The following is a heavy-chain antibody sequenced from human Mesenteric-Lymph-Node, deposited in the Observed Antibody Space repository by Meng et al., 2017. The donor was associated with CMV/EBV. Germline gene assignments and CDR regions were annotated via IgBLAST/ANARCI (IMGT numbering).Heavy chain of an antibody. CDR2: IYYSGST. J-gene: IGHJ6*02. CDR3: ARDLRSYESSGYYYAAYYYYGMDV. D-gene: IGHD3-22*01. Sequence: SETLSLTCTVSGGSISSSSYYWGWIRQPPGKGLEWIGSIYYSGSTYYNPSLKSRVTISVDTYKNQFSLKLSSVTAADTAVYYCARDLRSYESSGYYYAAYYYYGMDVWGQGTTVTVSS. V-gene: IGHV4-39*07. CDR1: GGSISSSSYY.